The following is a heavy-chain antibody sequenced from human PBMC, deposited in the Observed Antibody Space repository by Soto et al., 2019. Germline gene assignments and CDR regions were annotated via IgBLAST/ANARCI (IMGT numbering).Heavy chain of an antibody. CDR1: GFIFSSYA. CDR2: ISYVGTNK. CDR3: AKWSGSGSFYNTPFAS. J-gene: IGHJ4*02. D-gene: IGHD3-10*01. V-gene: IGHV3-30*18. Sequence: QVQLMESGGGVVQPGRSLRLSCAASGFIFSSYAMHWVRQSPGKGLEWVAVISYVGTNKYYADSVKGRFTISRDNSKNTLYLQMNTLRIEDTAVYHCAKWSGSGSFYNTPFASWGQGTLVSVSS.